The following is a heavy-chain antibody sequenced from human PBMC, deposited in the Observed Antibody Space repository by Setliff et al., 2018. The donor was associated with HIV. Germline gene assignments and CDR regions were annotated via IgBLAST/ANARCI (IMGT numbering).Heavy chain of an antibody. Sequence: ASVKVSCKTSGYTFVHFDIDWVRHAPGQGLEWIGWMTPLTASTGYSRKFQGRVTLTRDLSTGTAYMELNSLISNDTAVYYCARALARANGVFDFWGQGSLVTVSS. D-gene: IGHD2-8*01. CDR1: GYTFVHFD. CDR2: MTPLTAST. J-gene: IGHJ4*01. CDR3: ARALARANGVFDF. V-gene: IGHV1-8*02.